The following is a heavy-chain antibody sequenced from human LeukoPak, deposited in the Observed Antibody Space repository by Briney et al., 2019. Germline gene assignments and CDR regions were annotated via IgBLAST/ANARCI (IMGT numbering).Heavy chain of an antibody. CDR3: VRDLAYAFDI. J-gene: IGHJ3*02. V-gene: IGHV3-7*01. CDR1: GLTFSSYW. Sequence: PGGSLRLSCAASGLTFSSYWMSWVRQAPGKGLEWVANIKQDGSEKHYVDSVTGRFTISRDNTKNSLYLQMNSLRAEDTAVYYCVRDLAYAFDIWGQGTMVTVSS. CDR2: IKQDGSEK.